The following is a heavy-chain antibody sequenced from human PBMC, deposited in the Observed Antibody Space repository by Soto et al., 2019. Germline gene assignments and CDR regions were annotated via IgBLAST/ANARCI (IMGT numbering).Heavy chain of an antibody. J-gene: IGHJ4*02. Sequence: LYVKSIDPGGFLSNGNYHWSWIRQPPGKGLAWIGYTYPSGSTYYNASLRSRVTISIDASKNQFSLKLNSVTAADTAVYYCAREGGYDSPHGCWGQGTLFPVS. D-gene: IGHD5-12*01. CDR3: AREGGYDSPHGC. CDR2: TYPSGST. CDR1: GGFLSNGNYH. V-gene: IGHV4-30-4*01.